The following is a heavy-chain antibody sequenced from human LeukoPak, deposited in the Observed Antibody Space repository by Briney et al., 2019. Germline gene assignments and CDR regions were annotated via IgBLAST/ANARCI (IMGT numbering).Heavy chain of an antibody. J-gene: IGHJ6*02. V-gene: IGHV1-18*01. CDR2: ISAYNGNT. D-gene: IGHD7-27*01. CDR3: ARGGYTTGDMDV. Sequence: ASVKVSCKASGGTFSSYAISWVRQAPGQGLEWMGWISAYNGNTNYAQKLQGRVTMTTDTSTSTAYMELSSLRSEDTAVYYCARGGYTTGDMDVWGQGTTVTVSS. CDR1: GGTFSSYA.